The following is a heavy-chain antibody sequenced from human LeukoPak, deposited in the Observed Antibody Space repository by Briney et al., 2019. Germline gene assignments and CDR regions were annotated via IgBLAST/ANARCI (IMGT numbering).Heavy chain of an antibody. Sequence: GGSLRLSCVASGFSFSSSAMDWVRQAPGKGLEWVAVISYDGSNKYYADSVKGRFTISRDNSKNTLYLQMNSLRAEDTAVYYCARGVTFIAAPHNGEEYWGQGTLVTVSS. CDR3: ARGVTFIAAPHNGEEY. CDR1: GFSFSSSA. CDR2: ISYDGSNK. J-gene: IGHJ4*02. D-gene: IGHD6-13*01. V-gene: IGHV3-30-3*01.